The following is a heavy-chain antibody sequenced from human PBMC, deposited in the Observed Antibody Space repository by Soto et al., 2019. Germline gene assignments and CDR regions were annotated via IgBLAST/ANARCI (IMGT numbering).Heavy chain of an antibody. CDR1: GFLFTDYA. CDR3: AKIALVGSFGFELARDY. J-gene: IGHJ4*02. V-gene: IGHV3-23*01. CDR2: ISFSGDNT. Sequence: GSLRLSYVASGFLFTDYAMRWVRQGPGKGLEWVAGISFSGDNTNYADSVKGRFITSRDNSKNTLYLLMNRLRAEDIGIYYCAKIALVGSFGFELARDYWGQGILVTVSS. D-gene: IGHD2-8*02.